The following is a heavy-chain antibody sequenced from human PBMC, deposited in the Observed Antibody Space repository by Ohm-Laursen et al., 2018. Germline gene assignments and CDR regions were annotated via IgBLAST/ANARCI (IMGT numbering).Heavy chain of an antibody. CDR3: ARDVPGIVASRGGG. V-gene: IGHV3-9*01. J-gene: IGHJ4*02. CDR2: ISWNSGSI. D-gene: IGHD3-16*01. Sequence: SLRLSCAASGFTFDDYAMHWVRQAPGKGLEWVSGISWNSGSIGYADSVKGRFTISRDKSKNTLYLQMNSLRVEDTAMYFCARDVPGIVASRGGGWGQGTLVTVSS. CDR1: GFTFDDYA.